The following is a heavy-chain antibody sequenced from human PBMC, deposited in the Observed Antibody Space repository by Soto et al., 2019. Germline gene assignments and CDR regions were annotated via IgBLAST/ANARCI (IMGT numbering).Heavy chain of an antibody. CDR1: GFTFSDFA. Sequence: EVQVLESGGGLVQPGGSLRLSCVASGFTFSDFAMSWVRQAPGKGLERVSSISGSGGTIYYADSVKGRFTISRDNSNNTLYLQMHSLRADDTAVYFCAKLRGSGWYFHYWGQETLVAVSS. J-gene: IGHJ4*02. CDR3: AKLRGSGWYFHY. V-gene: IGHV3-23*01. D-gene: IGHD6-19*01. CDR2: ISGSGGTI.